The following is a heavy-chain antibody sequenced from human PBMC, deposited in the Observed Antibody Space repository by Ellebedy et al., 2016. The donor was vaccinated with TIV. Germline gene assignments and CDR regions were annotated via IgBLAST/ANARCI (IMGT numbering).Heavy chain of an antibody. J-gene: IGHJ5*02. CDR2: INYDGSVK. CDR1: GFAFSDYW. V-gene: IGHV3-7*01. Sequence: GESLKISCAASGFAFSDYWMSWVRQAPGKGLEWVANINYDGSVKYYVNSVKGRFTISRDNVKNSLSLQMNGLGVEDTAVYYCVSRGSSSSWGQGALVTVSS. CDR3: VSRGSSSS. D-gene: IGHD6-6*01.